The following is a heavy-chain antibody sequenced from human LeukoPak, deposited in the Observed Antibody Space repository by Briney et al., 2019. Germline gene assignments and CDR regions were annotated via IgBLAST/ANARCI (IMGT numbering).Heavy chain of an antibody. Sequence: SETLSLTCTVSGGSISSSSYYWGWIRQPPGKGLEWIGSIYYSGSTYYNPSLKSRVTISVDTSKNQFSLKLSSVTAADTAVYYCAVFFGVVSDDAFDIWGQGTMVTVSS. V-gene: IGHV4-39*01. CDR2: IYYSGST. CDR3: AVFFGVVSDDAFDI. J-gene: IGHJ3*02. D-gene: IGHD3-3*01. CDR1: GGSISSSSYY.